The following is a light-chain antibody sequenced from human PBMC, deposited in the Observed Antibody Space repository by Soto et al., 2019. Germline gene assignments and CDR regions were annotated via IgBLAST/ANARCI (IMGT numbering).Light chain of an antibody. J-gene: IGLJ2*01. CDR3: SAYTSIKEV. Sequence: QSVLTQPVSVSGSPGQSITISCTGTSNDVGGYKYVSWHQQHPGKAPKLMIYEVSNRPSGVSTRFSASRSGNTASLTISGLQAEDEADYYCSAYTSIKEVFGGGTKLTVL. CDR1: SNDVGGYKY. V-gene: IGLV2-14*01. CDR2: EVS.